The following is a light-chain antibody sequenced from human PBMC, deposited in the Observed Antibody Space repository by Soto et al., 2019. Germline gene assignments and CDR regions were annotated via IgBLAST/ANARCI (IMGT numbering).Light chain of an antibody. CDR3: QQYGSSPRT. V-gene: IGKV3-20*01. CDR1: QSVSSNY. CDR2: GAS. J-gene: IGKJ2*01. Sequence: EILLTQSPGTLSLFPGERATLSCRASQSVSSNYLAWYQQKPGQTPRLFIYGASSRTTGVPDRFSGSGSGTDFTLTISRLEPEDFAVYYCQQYGSSPRTFGQGTKVEIK.